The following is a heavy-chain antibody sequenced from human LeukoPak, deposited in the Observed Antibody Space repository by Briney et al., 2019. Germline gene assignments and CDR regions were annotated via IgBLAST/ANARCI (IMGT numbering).Heavy chain of an antibody. J-gene: IGHJ6*02. D-gene: IGHD3-10*01. CDR2: IYYSGST. V-gene: IGHV4-39*07. CDR1: GGSISSSSYY. Sequence: SETLSLTCTVSGGSISSSSYYWGWIRQPPGKGLEWIGSIYYSGSTYYNPSLKSRVTISVDKSKNQFSLKLSSVTAADTAVYYCARKGIDYYGMDVWGQGTTVTVSS. CDR3: ARKGIDYYGMDV.